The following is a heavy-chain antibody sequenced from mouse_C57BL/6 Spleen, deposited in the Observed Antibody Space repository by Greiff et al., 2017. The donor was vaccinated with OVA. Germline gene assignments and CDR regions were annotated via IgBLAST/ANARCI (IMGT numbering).Heavy chain of an antibody. V-gene: IGHV3-6*01. CDR1: GYSITSGYY. D-gene: IGHD2-4*01. CDR2: ISYDGSN. J-gene: IGHJ3*01. Sequence: VQLQQSGPGLVKPSQSLSLPCSVTGYSITSGYYWNWIRQFPGNKLEWMGYISYDGSNNYNPSLKNRISITRDTSKNQFFLKLNSVTTEDTATYYCARARLRWFAYWGQGTLVTVSA. CDR3: ARARLRWFAY.